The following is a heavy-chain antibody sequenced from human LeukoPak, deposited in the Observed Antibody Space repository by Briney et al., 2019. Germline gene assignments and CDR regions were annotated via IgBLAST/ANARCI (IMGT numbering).Heavy chain of an antibody. Sequence: GGSLRLSCAASEFSVGSNYMTWVRQAPGKGLEWVPLIYSGGSTYYTDSVRGRFTISRDNSKNTLYLQMNSLRAEDTAVYYCARDNLRYSSGWFSYGDYWGQGTLVTVSS. J-gene: IGHJ4*02. D-gene: IGHD6-19*01. CDR2: IYSGGST. CDR1: EFSVGSNY. CDR3: ARDNLRYSSGWFSYGDY. V-gene: IGHV3-66*01.